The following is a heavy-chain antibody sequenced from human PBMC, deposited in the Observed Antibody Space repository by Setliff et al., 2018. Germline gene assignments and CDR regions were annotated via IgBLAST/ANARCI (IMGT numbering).Heavy chain of an antibody. Sequence: GASVKVSCKTSGYTFTNYGINWVRQAPGQGLEWMGWNSAYAQKFQGRVTMTTDTPTSTAYMELRSLRTDDTAVYYCARDVNQWDTTYMDVWGKGTTVTVSS. CDR3: ARDVNQWDTTYMDV. J-gene: IGHJ6*04. D-gene: IGHD1-26*01. V-gene: IGHV1-18*01. CDR2: NSA. CDR1: GYTFTNYG.